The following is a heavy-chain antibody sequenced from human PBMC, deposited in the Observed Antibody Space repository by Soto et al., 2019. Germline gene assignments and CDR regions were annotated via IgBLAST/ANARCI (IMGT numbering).Heavy chain of an antibody. CDR2: IYYSGST. CDR3: ARVDVLLWFGEFTGVDYGMDV. V-gene: IGHV4-59*01. Sequence: KTSETLSLTCTVSGGSISSYYWSWIRQPPGKGLEWIGYIYYSGSTNYNPSLKSRVTISVDTSKNQFSLKLSSVAAADTAVYYCARVDVLLWFGEFTGVDYGMDVWGQGTTVTVSS. CDR1: GGSISSYY. J-gene: IGHJ6*02. D-gene: IGHD3-10*01.